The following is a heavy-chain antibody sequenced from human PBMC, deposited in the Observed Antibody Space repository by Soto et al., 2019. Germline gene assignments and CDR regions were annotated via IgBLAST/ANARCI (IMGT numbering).Heavy chain of an antibody. D-gene: IGHD3-3*01. V-gene: IGHV4-31*03. CDR3: ARARLFDYDFWSGTPNWFDP. J-gene: IGHJ5*02. Sequence: TLSLTCTVSGGSISSGGYYWSWIRQHPGKGLEWIGYIYYSGNTYYNPSLKSRVTISVDTSKNQFSLKLSSVTAADTAVYYCARARLFDYDFWSGTPNWFDPWGQGTLVTVSS. CDR2: IYYSGNT. CDR1: GGSISSGGYY.